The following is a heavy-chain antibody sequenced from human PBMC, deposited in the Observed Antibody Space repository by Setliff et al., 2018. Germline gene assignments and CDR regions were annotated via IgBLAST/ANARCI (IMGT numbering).Heavy chain of an antibody. CDR1: DFTFSNYW. J-gene: IGHJ4*02. Sequence: GGSLRLSCTASDFTFSNYWMDWVRQSPEKGLEWVANIKQDGSQTYYLGSVRGRFTISRDNVKKSLYLQMNTLRAEDTAVYYCVPEGSTFLNWGPGTQVTVSS. CDR3: VPEGSTFLN. CDR2: IKQDGSQT. D-gene: IGHD2-2*01. V-gene: IGHV3-7*03.